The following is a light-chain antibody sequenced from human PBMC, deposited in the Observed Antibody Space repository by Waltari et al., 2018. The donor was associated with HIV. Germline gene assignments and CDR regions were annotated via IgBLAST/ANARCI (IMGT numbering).Light chain of an antibody. V-gene: IGLV1-47*01. CDR3: ATWDDSLSGVV. CDR1: SSNIGTYY. J-gene: IGLJ2*01. CDR2: RNN. Sequence: QSVLTQPPSASATPGQRVTISCSGSSSNIGTYYVYWYQQLPGATPKVLIFRNNRRPSGVPDRFAGSKAGTPASLAISGLRSEDEADYYCATWDDSLSGVVFGGGTKLTVL.